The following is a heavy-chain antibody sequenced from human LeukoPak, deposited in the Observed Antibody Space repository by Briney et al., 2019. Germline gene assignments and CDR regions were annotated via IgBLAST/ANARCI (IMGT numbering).Heavy chain of an antibody. Sequence: SETLSLTCTVSGGSISSYYWSWIRQPPGKGLEWIGYIYYSGSTNYNPSLKSRVTISVDTSKNQFSLKLSSVTAADTAVYYCARGTAYYYDSSGYYNYYYYYYMDVWGKGTTVTISS. V-gene: IGHV4-59*01. J-gene: IGHJ6*03. CDR3: ARGTAYYYDSSGYYNYYYYYYMDV. CDR2: IYYSGST. D-gene: IGHD3-22*01. CDR1: GGSISSYY.